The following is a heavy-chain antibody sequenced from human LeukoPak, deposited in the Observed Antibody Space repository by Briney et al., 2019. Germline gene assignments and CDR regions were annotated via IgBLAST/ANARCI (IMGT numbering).Heavy chain of an antibody. CDR3: TTLSYHIES. V-gene: IGHV3-48*03. CDR2: IAGSDTRT. CDR1: GFAFSAYE. D-gene: IGHD3-16*02. Sequence: GGSLRLSCAASGFAFSAYEMNWVRQAPGKGLEWVSYIAGSDTRTYYADSVKGRFTIFRDNTKNSLYLQMNSLRVEDTGLYCTTLSYHIESWGQGNLSTVSS. J-gene: IGHJ4*02.